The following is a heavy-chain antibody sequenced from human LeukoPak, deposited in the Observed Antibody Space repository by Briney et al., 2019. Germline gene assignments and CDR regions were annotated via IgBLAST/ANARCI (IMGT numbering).Heavy chain of an antibody. Sequence: ASVTVSCTATGYTFTSYGISWVRQAPGQGPEWMGWISSNSDNTNYAQKFQGRVTMTTDTSTSTAYMELRSLRADDTALYFCARDWGSIKVIADYWGQGTLVTVSS. CDR1: GYTFTSYG. D-gene: IGHD7-27*01. CDR3: ARDWGSIKVIADY. CDR2: ISSNSDNT. J-gene: IGHJ4*02. V-gene: IGHV1-18*01.